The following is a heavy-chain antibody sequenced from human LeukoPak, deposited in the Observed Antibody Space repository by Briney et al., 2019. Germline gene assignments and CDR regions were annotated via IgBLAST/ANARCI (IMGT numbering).Heavy chain of an antibody. CDR2: LSSSGSAF. CDR1: GFTFSSYT. CDR3: ARSARLMKGVVEVTALDD. J-gene: IGHJ4*02. Sequence: GGSLRLSCAASGFTFSSYTMNWVRQAPGKGLEWIAYLSSSGSAFSYADSVKGRFTIARDNAKNSVYLEMNSLRADDTAVYYCARSARLMKGVVEVTALDDWGQGTLVTVSS. D-gene: IGHD3-3*01. V-gene: IGHV3-48*04.